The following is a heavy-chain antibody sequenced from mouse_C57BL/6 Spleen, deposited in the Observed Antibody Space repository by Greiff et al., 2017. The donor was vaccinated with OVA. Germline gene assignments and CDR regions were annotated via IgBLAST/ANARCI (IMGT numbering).Heavy chain of an antibody. CDR3: ARDRFYYAMDY. J-gene: IGHJ4*01. V-gene: IGHV5-4*01. Sequence: EVKLMESGGGLVKPGGSLKLSCAASGFTFSSYAMSWVRQTPEKRLEWVATISDGGSYTYYPDNVKGRFTISRDNAKNNLYLQMSHLKSEDTAMYYCARDRFYYAMDYWGQGTSVTVSS. CDR1: GFTFSSYA. CDR2: ISDGGSYT.